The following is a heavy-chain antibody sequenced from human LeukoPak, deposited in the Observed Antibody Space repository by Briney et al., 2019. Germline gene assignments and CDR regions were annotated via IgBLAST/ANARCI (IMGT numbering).Heavy chain of an antibody. CDR3: ARGPRIAAAGMWRFDY. CDR1: GGSITFSSYY. CDR2: IYYDGST. J-gene: IGHJ4*02. Sequence: PSETLSLTCTVSGGSITFSSYYWGWIRQPPGKGLEWIGTIYYDGSTYYNPSLKTRVTISVDTSKNQVSVKLSSVTAADTAVYYCARGPRIAAAGMWRFDYWGQGTLVTVSS. V-gene: IGHV4-39*01. D-gene: IGHD6-13*01.